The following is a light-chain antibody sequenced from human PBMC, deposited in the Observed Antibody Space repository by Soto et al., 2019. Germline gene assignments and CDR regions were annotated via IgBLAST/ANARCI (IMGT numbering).Light chain of an antibody. CDR2: EVS. J-gene: IGLJ2*01. CDR3: SSYTIDSSVV. Sequence: QSVLTQPASVSGSPGQSITISCAGTSSDVAAYNYVSWYQQHPGQAPKLIIYEVSNRPSGVSSRFSGSKSGSTASLTISGLQAEDEANYYRSSYTIDSSVVFGGGTKVTVL. CDR1: SSDVAAYNY. V-gene: IGLV2-14*01.